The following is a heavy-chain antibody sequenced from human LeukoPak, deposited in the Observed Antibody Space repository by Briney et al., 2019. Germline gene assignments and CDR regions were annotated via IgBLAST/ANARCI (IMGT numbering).Heavy chain of an antibody. Sequence: SETLSLTCAVYGESFSGYYWSWIRQPPGKGLEWIGYIYSSGSTGYNPSLGGRVTISLDMSKNQFSLRLTSVTAADTAMYHCARSVGWSYELDPWGQGTLVTVSS. V-gene: IGHV4-59*01. CDR3: ARSVGWSYELDP. J-gene: IGHJ5*02. D-gene: IGHD6-19*01. CDR2: IYSSGST. CDR1: GESFSGYY.